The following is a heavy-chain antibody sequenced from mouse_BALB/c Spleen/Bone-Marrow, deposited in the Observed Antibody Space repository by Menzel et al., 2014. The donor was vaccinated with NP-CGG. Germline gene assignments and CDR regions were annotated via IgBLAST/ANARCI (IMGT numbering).Heavy chain of an antibody. CDR1: GFSLTGYG. Sequence: VNVVESGPGLVAPSQRLSITCTVSGFSLTGYGVNWVRQPPGKGLEWLGMIWGDGSTDYNSALKSRLSISKDNSKSQVFLKMNSLQTDDTARYYCARDRYDGAMDYWGQGTSVTVSS. CDR2: IWGDGST. V-gene: IGHV2-6-7*01. D-gene: IGHD2-14*01. J-gene: IGHJ4*01. CDR3: ARDRYDGAMDY.